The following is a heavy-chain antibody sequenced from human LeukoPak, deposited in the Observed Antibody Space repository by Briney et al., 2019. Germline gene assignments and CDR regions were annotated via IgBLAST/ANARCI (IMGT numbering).Heavy chain of an antibody. D-gene: IGHD1-26*01. CDR2: INHSGST. Sequence: SETLSLTCAVYGGSFSGYYWSWIRQPPGKGLEWIGEINHSGSTNYNPSLKSRVTISIDTSKNQVSLNLTSMTAADTAVYYCAKSGGYGLIDYWGQGTLVTVSS. J-gene: IGHJ4*01. CDR1: GGSFSGYY. CDR3: AKSGGYGLIDY. V-gene: IGHV4-34*01.